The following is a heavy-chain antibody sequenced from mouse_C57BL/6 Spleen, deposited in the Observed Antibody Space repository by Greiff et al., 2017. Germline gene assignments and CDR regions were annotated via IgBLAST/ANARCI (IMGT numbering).Heavy chain of an antibody. D-gene: IGHD1-1*02. CDR1: GYTFTSYW. J-gene: IGHJ4*01. CDR2: MYPGSGST. CDR3: ARGWKVYYAMDY. Sequence: QVQLQQPGAELVKPGASVKMSCKASGYTFTSYWITWVKQRPGQGLEWIGDMYPGSGSTNYNEKFKSKATLTVDTSSSTAYMQLSSLTSEDSAVYYCARGWKVYYAMDYWGQGTSVTVSS. V-gene: IGHV1-55*01.